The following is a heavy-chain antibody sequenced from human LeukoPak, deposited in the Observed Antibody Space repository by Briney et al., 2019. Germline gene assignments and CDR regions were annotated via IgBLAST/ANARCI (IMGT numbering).Heavy chain of an antibody. CDR1: GYTFTGYY. J-gene: IGHJ6*02. CDR2: INPNSGGT. V-gene: IGHV1-2*06. Sequence: ASVKVSCKASGYTFTGYYMHWVRQAPGQGLEWMGRINPNSGGTNYAQKFQGRVTMTRDTSISTAYMELSRLRSDDTAVYYCARVWDPCYYGMDVWGQGTTVTVSS. D-gene: IGHD3-16*01. CDR3: ARVWDPCYYGMDV.